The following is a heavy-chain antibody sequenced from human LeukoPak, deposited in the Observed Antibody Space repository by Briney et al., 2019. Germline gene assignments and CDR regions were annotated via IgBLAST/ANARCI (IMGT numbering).Heavy chain of an antibody. J-gene: IGHJ6*04. D-gene: IGHD2-2*01. Sequence: ASVKVSCKASGGTFNSYAISWVRQAPGQGLEWMGGIIPIFGTANYAQKFQGRVTITADESTSTAYMELRSLRSEDTAVYYCARADCSSTSCYLNPPYYHYGMDVWGKGTTVTVSS. CDR2: IIPIFGTA. CDR1: GGTFNSYA. CDR3: ARADCSSTSCYLNPPYYHYGMDV. V-gene: IGHV1-69*13.